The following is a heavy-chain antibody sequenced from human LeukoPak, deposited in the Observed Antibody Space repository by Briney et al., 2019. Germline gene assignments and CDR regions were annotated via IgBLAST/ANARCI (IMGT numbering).Heavy chain of an antibody. CDR1: GGTFSSYA. Sequence: SVKLSCKASGGTFSSYAISWVRQAPGQGLEWMGGIIPIFGTANYAQKFQGRVTIPADESTRTGYMELSSLRSEDTAVYYCARVYYDSSERLLGPWGEGTLVTVSS. D-gene: IGHD3-22*01. CDR2: IIPIFGTA. CDR3: ARVYYDSSERLLGP. V-gene: IGHV1-69*13. J-gene: IGHJ5*02.